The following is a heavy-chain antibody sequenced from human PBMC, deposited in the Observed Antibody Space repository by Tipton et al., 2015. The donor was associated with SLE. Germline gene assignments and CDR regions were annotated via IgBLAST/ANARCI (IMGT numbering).Heavy chain of an antibody. CDR1: GGSFSGYY. CDR3: ARGEFVAVVAATYSFYGMDV. D-gene: IGHD2-15*01. V-gene: IGHV4-34*01. J-gene: IGHJ6*02. CDR2: INHSGST. Sequence: TLSLTCAVYGGSFSGYYWSWIRQPPGKGLEWIGEINHSGSTNYNPSLKSRVTISVDTSKNQFSLKLSSVTAADTAVYYCARGEFVAVVAATYSFYGMDVWGQGTTVTVSS.